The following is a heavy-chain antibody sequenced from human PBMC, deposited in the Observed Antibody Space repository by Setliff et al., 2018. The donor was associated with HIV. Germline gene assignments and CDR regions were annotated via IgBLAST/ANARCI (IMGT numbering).Heavy chain of an antibody. J-gene: IGHJ4*02. CDR1: GGSITNTTYY. Sequence: SETLSLTCTFSGGSITNTTYYWGWIRQPPGKGLEWIGTINHSGSTNYNPSLKSRVTISVDKSKNQFSLKLSSVTAADTAVYYCARDRPYSGYPDWGQGTLVTVSS. V-gene: IGHV4-39*07. CDR2: INHSGST. D-gene: IGHD5-12*01. CDR3: ARDRPYSGYPD.